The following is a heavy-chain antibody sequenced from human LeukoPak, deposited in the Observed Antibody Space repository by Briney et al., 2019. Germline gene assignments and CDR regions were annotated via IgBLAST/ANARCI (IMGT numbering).Heavy chain of an antibody. J-gene: IGHJ5*02. V-gene: IGHV4-39*01. CDR3: ARQGPHTPTRYSSRDYGGWFDP. CDR2: IYYSGST. Sequence: PSETLSLTCTVSGGSISSSSYYWGWIRQPPGKGLEWIGSIYYSGSTYYNPSLKSRVTISVDTSKNQFSLKLSSVTAADTAVYYCARQGPHTPTRYSSRDYGGWFDPWGQGTLVTVSS. CDR1: GGSISSSSYY. D-gene: IGHD6-13*01.